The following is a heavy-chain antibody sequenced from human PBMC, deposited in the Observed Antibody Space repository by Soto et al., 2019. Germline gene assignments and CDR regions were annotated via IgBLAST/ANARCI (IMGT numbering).Heavy chain of an antibody. CDR1: GFSSINYA. CDR2: ISSYGEST. Sequence: RGSLILSCSVSGFSSINYAMHWVRQAPGKGLQYAASISSYGESTYYADSVKGRFTISRDNSKNTLYLQMSSLRAEDTAIYYCVKDRYVDYWGQGILVTVSS. D-gene: IGHD3-16*02. J-gene: IGHJ4*02. V-gene: IGHV3-64D*06. CDR3: VKDRYVDY.